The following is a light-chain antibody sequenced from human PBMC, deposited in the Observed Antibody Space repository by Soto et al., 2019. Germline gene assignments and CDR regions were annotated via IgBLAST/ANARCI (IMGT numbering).Light chain of an antibody. CDR3: QQYYTLYT. CDR1: QNISNW. V-gene: IGKV1-5*01. J-gene: IGKJ2*01. Sequence: DIQMTQSPSTLSASVGDRVTITCRASQNISNWLAWYQQRPGRAPNLLIHDASTLESGGPSRFSGSGSVTEFTLTISSLQPDDFATYYCQQYYTLYTFGHGTKLESK. CDR2: DAS.